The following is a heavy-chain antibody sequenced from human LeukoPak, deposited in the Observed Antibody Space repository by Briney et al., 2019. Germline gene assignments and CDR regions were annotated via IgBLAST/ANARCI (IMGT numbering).Heavy chain of an antibody. V-gene: IGHV4-4*07. CDR1: GGSISSYY. Sequence: MPSETLSLTCTVSGGSISSYYWSWIRQPAGKGLEWIGRIYTSGSTNYNPSLKSRVTMSVDTSKNQFSLKLSSVTAADTAVYYCAGAGADSGSYYNYYYYYMDVWGKGTTVTISS. D-gene: IGHD1-26*01. CDR2: IYTSGST. CDR3: AGAGADSGSYYNYYYYYMDV. J-gene: IGHJ6*03.